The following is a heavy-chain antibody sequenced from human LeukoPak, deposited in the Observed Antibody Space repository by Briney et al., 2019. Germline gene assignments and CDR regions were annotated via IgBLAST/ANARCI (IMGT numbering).Heavy chain of an antibody. CDR2: MYHSGSS. CDR3: ARVGHYDSSGYYFDY. V-gene: IGHV4-59*01. J-gene: IGHJ4*02. D-gene: IGHD3-22*01. CDR1: GGSITSYH. Sequence: SETLSLTCTVSGGSITSYHWSWIRQPPGKGLEYIGYMYHSGSSNYNPSLKSRVTLSVDTSKNQLSLKLSSVTAADTAVYYCARVGHYDSSGYYFDYWGQGILVTVFS.